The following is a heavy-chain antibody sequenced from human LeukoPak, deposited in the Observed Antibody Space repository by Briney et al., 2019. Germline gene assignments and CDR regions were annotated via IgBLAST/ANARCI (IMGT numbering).Heavy chain of an antibody. CDR1: GFTVSSNY. J-gene: IGHJ5*02. CDR2: IYSGGNT. CDR3: ARGIGSQLRSGWFDP. Sequence: GGSLRLSCAASGFTVSSNYMSWVRQAPGKGLEWVSVIYSGGNTYYAGSVEGRLTISRDNSKNTLYLQMNSLRAEDTAVYYCARGIGSQLRSGWFDPWGQGTLVTVSS. D-gene: IGHD3-3*01. V-gene: IGHV3-66*01.